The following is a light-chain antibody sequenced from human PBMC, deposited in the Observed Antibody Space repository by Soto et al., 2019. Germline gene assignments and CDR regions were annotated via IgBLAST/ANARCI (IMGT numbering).Light chain of an antibody. CDR1: SSDVGAYNF. CDR2: DVT. V-gene: IGLV2-11*01. J-gene: IGLJ2*01. CDR3: CSYAGSYTFL. Sequence: QSALTQPRSVSGSPGQSVTISCTGTSSDVGAYNFVSWYQQHPGKAPKLMIYDVTKRPSGVPDRFSGSKSGNTASLTISGLQAEDEADYYCCSYAGSYTFLFGGGTKVTVL.